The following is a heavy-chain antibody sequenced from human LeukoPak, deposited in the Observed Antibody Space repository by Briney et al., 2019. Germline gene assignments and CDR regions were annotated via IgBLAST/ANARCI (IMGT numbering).Heavy chain of an antibody. CDR3: ARGDYYDSSGYYPPDY. CDR2: IRYDGSNK. Sequence: GGSLRLSCAASGFTFSSYGMHWVRQAPGKGLEWVAFIRYDGSNKYYADSVKGRFTISRDNSKNTLYLQMNSLRAEDTAVYYCARGDYYDSSGYYPPDYWGQGTLVTVSS. J-gene: IGHJ4*02. CDR1: GFTFSSYG. V-gene: IGHV3-30*02. D-gene: IGHD3-22*01.